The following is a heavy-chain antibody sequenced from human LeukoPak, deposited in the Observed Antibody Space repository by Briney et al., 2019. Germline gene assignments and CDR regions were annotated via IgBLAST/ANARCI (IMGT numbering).Heavy chain of an antibody. Sequence: ASVKVSCKASGYTFTGYYMHWVRQAPGQGLEWMGWINPNSGGTNYAQKFQGRVTMTRDTSISTAYMELSRLRSDDTAVYYCARDLKYYDFWSGYDPGFDYWGQGTLVTVSS. CDR2: INPNSGGT. CDR1: GYTFTGYY. CDR3: ARDLKYYDFWSGYDPGFDY. J-gene: IGHJ4*02. V-gene: IGHV1-2*02. D-gene: IGHD3-3*01.